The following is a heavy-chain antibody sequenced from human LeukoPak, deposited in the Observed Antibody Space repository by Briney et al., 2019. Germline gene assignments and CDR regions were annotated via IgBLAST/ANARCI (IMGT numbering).Heavy chain of an antibody. CDR3: ARGLYGSGSYLFDP. Sequence: SETLSPTCTVSGGSISSYYWSWIRQPPGKGLEWIGYIYYSGSTNYNPSLKRRVTISVDTSKNQFSLKLSSVTAADTAVYYCARGLYGSGSYLFDPWGQGTLVTVSS. D-gene: IGHD3-10*01. CDR2: IYYSGST. V-gene: IGHV4-59*01. CDR1: GGSISSYY. J-gene: IGHJ5*02.